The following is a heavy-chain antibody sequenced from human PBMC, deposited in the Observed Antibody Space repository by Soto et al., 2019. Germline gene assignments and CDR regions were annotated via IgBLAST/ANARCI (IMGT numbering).Heavy chain of an antibody. V-gene: IGHV3-30-3*01. Sequence: QVQLVESGGGVVQPGRSLRLSCAASGFTFSSYAMHWVRQAPGKGLEWVAVISYDGSNKYYADSVKGRFTISRDNSKNTLYLQMNSLRAEDTAVYFCASGLAVAGDYWGQGTLVTVSS. CDR2: ISYDGSNK. CDR3: ASGLAVAGDY. CDR1: GFTFSSYA. J-gene: IGHJ4*02. D-gene: IGHD6-19*01.